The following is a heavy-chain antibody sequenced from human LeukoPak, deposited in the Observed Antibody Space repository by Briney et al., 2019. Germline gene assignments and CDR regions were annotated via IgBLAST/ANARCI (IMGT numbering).Heavy chain of an antibody. CDR2: MYYTGSA. D-gene: IGHD4-17*01. CDR1: GVSISSGGYY. J-gene: IGHJ4*02. V-gene: IGHV4-31*11. CDR3: ARVNFAPHGDYEWFDC. Sequence: TLSLTCAVTGVSISSGGYYWSWIRQKPGKGLEWIGFMYYTGSAYYNPSLESRVIISVDTSKNQFSLKLRSVTAADTAVYYCARVNFAPHGDYEWFDCWGQGTLVTVSS.